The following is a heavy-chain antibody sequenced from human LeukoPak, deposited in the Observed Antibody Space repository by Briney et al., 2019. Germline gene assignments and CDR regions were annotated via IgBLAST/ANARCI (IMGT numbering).Heavy chain of an antibody. CDR1: GYSFTSYW. CDR2: IYPRDSDT. D-gene: IGHD5-18*01. V-gene: IGHV5-51*01. J-gene: IGHJ4*02. CDR3: ARHGQFSYAIDY. Sequence: GESLKISCKTSGYSFTSYWIGWVRQTPGTGLEWMGIIYPRDSDTRYSASFQGQVTISADKSNSTAYLQWSSLKASDTAMYYCARHGQFSYAIDYWGQGTLVTVSS.